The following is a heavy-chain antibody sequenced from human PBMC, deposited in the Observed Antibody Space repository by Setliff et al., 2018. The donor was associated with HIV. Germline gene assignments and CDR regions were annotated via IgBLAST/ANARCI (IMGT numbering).Heavy chain of an antibody. D-gene: IGHD4-17*01. V-gene: IGHV3-49*04. CDR2: IRSKAYGGTT. Sequence: GGSLRLSCTASGFTFGDYAMSWVRQAPGKGLEWVGFIRSKAYGGTTEYAASVKGRFTISRDDSKSIAYLQMNSLKTEDTAVYYCTRVSEYGYFDYWGQGTLVTVSS. J-gene: IGHJ4*02. CDR3: TRVSEYGYFDY. CDR1: GFTFGDYA.